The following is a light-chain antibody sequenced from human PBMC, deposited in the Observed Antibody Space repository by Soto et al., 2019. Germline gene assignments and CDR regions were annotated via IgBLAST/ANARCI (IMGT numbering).Light chain of an antibody. CDR2: NTN. Sequence: QAVVTQEPSFSVSPGGTVTLTCGLNSGSVSTNYYPSWYQQTPGQAPRTLIYNTNTRSSGVPDRFSGSILGNKAALTIAGAQADDESDYYCVLYMGGGSMVFGGGTKLTVL. V-gene: IGLV8-61*01. CDR3: VLYMGGGSMV. J-gene: IGLJ2*01. CDR1: SGSVSTNYY.